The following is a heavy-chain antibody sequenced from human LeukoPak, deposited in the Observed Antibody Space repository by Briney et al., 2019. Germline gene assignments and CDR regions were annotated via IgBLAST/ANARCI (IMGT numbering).Heavy chain of an antibody. Sequence: GASVKVSCKASGYTFTSYGISWVRQAPGQGLEWMGWINLNSGGTNYAQKFQGRVTMTRDTSISTAYMELSRLRSDDTAVYYCARGGSYYPREPFDYWGQGTLVTVSS. D-gene: IGHD1-26*01. J-gene: IGHJ4*02. CDR3: ARGGSYYPREPFDY. V-gene: IGHV1-2*02. CDR2: INLNSGGT. CDR1: GYTFTSYG.